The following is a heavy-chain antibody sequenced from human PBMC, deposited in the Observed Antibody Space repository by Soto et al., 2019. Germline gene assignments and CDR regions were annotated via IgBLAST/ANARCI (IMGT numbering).Heavy chain of an antibody. J-gene: IGHJ4*02. V-gene: IGHV1-69*13. D-gene: IGHD2-21*01. CDR3: ARTPLVEVSYHYFDY. CDR1: GGTFSSYA. CDR2: IIPIFGTA. Sequence: GASVKVSCKASGGTFSSYAISWVRQAPGQGLEWMGGIIPIFGTANYAQKFQGRVTITADESTSTAYMELSSLRSEDTAVYYCARTPLVEVSYHYFDYWGQGTLVTVSS.